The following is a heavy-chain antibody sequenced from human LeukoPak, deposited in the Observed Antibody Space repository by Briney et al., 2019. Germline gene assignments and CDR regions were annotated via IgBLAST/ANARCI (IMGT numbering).Heavy chain of an antibody. CDR1: GCTFTSYY. D-gene: IGHD3-3*01. Sequence: GASVKVSCKASGCTFTSYYIHWVRQAPGQGLEWMGIINPSGGSTSYAQKFQGRVTITRDTSTSTVYMELSSLRSEDTAVYYCARGMHYDFWSGYYFDYWGQGTLVTVSS. CDR3: ARGMHYDFWSGYYFDY. CDR2: INPSGGST. V-gene: IGHV1-46*01. J-gene: IGHJ4*02.